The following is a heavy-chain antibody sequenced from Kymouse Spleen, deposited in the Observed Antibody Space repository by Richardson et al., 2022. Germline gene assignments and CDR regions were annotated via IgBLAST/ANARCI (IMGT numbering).Heavy chain of an antibody. CDR1: GFTVSSNY. CDR3: AREDSGSSEYFQH. Sequence: EVQLVESGGGLIQPGGSLRLSCAASGFTVSSNYMSWVRQAPGKGLEWVSVIYSGGSTYYADSVKGRFTISRDNSKNTLYLQMNSLRAEDTAVYYCAREDSGSSEYFQHWGQGTLVTVSS. CDR2: IYSGGST. J-gene: IGHJ1*01. D-gene: IGHD1-26*01. V-gene: IGHV3-53*01.